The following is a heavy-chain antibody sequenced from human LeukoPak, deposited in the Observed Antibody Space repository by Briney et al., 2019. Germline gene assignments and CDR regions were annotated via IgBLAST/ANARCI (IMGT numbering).Heavy chain of an antibody. Sequence: GGSLRLSLAASAFSFITSGMHWVRPAPSEGLEWVAFIRYDGSNKYYADSVKGRFTISRDNSKNTLYLQMNSLRAEDTAVYYCAKAAGEYSSGWTGYYFDYWGQGTLVTVSS. CDR1: AFSFITSG. D-gene: IGHD6-19*01. CDR3: AKAAGEYSSGWTGYYFDY. J-gene: IGHJ4*02. V-gene: IGHV3-30*02. CDR2: IRYDGSNK.